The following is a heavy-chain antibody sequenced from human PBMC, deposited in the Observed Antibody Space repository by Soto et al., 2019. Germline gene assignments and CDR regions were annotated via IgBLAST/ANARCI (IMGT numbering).Heavy chain of an antibody. D-gene: IGHD6-13*01. Sequence: SETLSLTCTVSGGSISSGGYYWSWIRQHPGKGLEWIGYIYYSGSTYYNPSLKSRVTISVDTSKNQFSLKLSSVTAADTAVYYCARTRPQPRRFDYWGQGTLVTVSS. J-gene: IGHJ4*02. CDR2: IYYSGST. CDR1: GGSISSGGYY. V-gene: IGHV4-31*03. CDR3: ARTRPQPRRFDY.